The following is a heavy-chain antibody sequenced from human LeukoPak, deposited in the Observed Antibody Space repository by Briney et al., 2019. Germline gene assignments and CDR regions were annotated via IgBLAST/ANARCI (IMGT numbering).Heavy chain of an antibody. V-gene: IGHV3-20*04. CDR2: INWNGGST. CDR3: ARDGGYDLIEAEFDY. D-gene: IGHD5-12*01. J-gene: IGHJ4*02. CDR1: GLTVSSNY. Sequence: RTGGSLRLSCAASGLTVSSNYMSWVRQAPGKGLEWVSGINWNGGSTGYADSVKGRFTISRDNAKNSLYLQMNSLRAEDTALYYCARDGGYDLIEAEFDYWGQGTLVTVSS.